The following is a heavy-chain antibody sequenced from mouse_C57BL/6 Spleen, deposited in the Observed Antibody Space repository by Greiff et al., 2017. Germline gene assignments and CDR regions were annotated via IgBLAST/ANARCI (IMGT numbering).Heavy chain of an antibody. CDR3: ACDYYGSRWYFDV. D-gene: IGHD1-1*01. CDR1: GFNFNDTY. V-gene: IGHV14-3*01. J-gene: IGHJ1*03. Sequence: EVQLVQSVAELVRPGASVKLSCTASGFNFNDTYMHWVKQRPEQGLEWIGWFDPASGNIKYAPKFQGKATITADTSSNTAYLQLSSLTSEDTAIYDCACDYYGSRWYFDVWGKGTTVTVSS. CDR2: FDPASGNI.